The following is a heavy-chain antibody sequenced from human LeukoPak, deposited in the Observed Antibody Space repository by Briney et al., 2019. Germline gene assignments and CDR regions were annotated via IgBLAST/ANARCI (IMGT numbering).Heavy chain of an antibody. CDR2: INQDGSEK. J-gene: IGHJ5*02. V-gene: IGHV3-7*01. CDR1: GFNFNTYW. CDR3: ARDEGSGTYYA. Sequence: GGSLRLSCAASGFNFNTYWMSWVRQAPGKGLEWVANINQDGSEKYYVDSMKGRFTISRDNAKNSLYLQMNSLRAEETALYYCARDEGSGTYYAWGQGTLVTVSS. D-gene: IGHD3-10*01.